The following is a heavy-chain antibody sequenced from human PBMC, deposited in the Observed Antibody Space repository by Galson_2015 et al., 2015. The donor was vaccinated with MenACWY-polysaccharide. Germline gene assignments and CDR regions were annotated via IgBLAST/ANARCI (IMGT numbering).Heavy chain of an antibody. Sequence: SLRLSCAAAGFNFNIHTMHWVRQAPGKGLEWVALISSDGDDKYYADSVKGRFTISRDNHKNMVFLEMSSLRAEDTAVYYCVRDGGGGSGWYWSDLWGQGTRVTVSS. J-gene: IGHJ5*02. V-gene: IGHV3-30-3*01. D-gene: IGHD6-19*01. CDR1: GFNFNIHT. CDR2: ISSDGDDK. CDR3: VRDGGGGSGWYWSDL.